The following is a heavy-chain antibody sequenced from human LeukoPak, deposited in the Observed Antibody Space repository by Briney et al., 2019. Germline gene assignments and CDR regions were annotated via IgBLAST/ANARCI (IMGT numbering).Heavy chain of an antibody. Sequence: LRLSCAASGFTFSDYYMSWIRQPPGKGLEWIGYIHNSGITNYNPSLKSRVTISVDTSKNQFSLKLSSVTAADTAVYYCARDRYYYDSSGTRWFDPWGQGTLVTVSS. CDR3: ARDRYYYDSSGTRWFDP. J-gene: IGHJ5*02. CDR1: GFTFSDYY. CDR2: IHNSGIT. V-gene: IGHV4-59*01. D-gene: IGHD3-22*01.